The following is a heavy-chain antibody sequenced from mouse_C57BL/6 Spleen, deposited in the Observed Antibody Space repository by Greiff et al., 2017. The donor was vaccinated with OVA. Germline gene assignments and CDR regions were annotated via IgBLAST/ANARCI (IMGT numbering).Heavy chain of an antibody. CDR3: AREGEITTVERKYFDV. CDR1: GYTFTSYW. CDR2: IDPSDSYT. J-gene: IGHJ1*03. D-gene: IGHD1-1*01. Sequence: QVQLQQPGAELVKPGASVKLSCKASGYTFTSYWMQWVKQRPGQGLEWIGEIDPSDSYTNYNQKFKGKATLTVDTSSSTAYMQLSSLTSEDSAVYYGAREGEITTVERKYFDVWGTGTTVTVSS. V-gene: IGHV1-50*01.